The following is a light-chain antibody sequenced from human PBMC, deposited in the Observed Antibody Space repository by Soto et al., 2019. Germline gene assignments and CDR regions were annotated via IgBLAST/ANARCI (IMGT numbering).Light chain of an antibody. V-gene: IGKV3-11*01. J-gene: IGKJ4*01. CDR1: QSVSSY. Sequence: EIVLTQSPATLSLSPGKRATLSCRASQSVSSYLAWYQQKPGQAPRLLIYDASKRATGIPARFSGGGSGTDFTLTISSLEPEDFAVYYCQQRSHWLITFGGGTKVEIK. CDR2: DAS. CDR3: QQRSHWLIT.